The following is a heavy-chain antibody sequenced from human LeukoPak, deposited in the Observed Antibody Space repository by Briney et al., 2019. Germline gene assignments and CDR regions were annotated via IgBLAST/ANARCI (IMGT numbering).Heavy chain of an antibody. CDR2: IYHSGST. CDR3: ARDSLKQWLGGGDAFDI. D-gene: IGHD6-19*01. V-gene: IGHV4-4*02. J-gene: IGHJ3*02. Sequence: PSETLSLTCAVSGGSISSSNWWSWVRQPPGKGLEWIGEIYHSGSTNYNPSLKSRVTISVDKSKNQFSLKLSSVTAADTAVYYCARDSLKQWLGGGDAFDIWGQGTMVTVSS. CDR1: GGSISSSNW.